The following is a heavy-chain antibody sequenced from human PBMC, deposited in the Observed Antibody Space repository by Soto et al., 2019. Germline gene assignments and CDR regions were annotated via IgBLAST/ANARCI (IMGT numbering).Heavy chain of an antibody. Sequence: PSETLSLTCTVSGGSISSSSYYWGWIRQPPGKGLEWIGSVYYSGSTYYNSSLKSRVTMSVDTSKNQFSLKLRSVTAADTAVYYCARDAVAGTDYWGQGTQVTVSS. CDR2: VYYSGST. CDR1: GGSISSSSYY. J-gene: IGHJ4*02. D-gene: IGHD6-19*01. V-gene: IGHV4-39*02. CDR3: ARDAVAGTDY.